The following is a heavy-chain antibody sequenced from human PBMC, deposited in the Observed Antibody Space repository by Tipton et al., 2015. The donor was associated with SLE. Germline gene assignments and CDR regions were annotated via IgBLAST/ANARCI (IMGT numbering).Heavy chain of an antibody. CDR1: GGSIGSHY. J-gene: IGHJ5*01. Sequence: TLSLTCSVSGGSIGSHYWSWIRQPPGKGLEWIGYIFHTGSTTYNPPLKTQLTLSVDKSNNYFSLNLNSVTAADTAVYYCARGAGSSDSWGRGTVVTVSS. V-gene: IGHV4-59*11. CDR3: ARGAGSSDS. CDR2: IFHTGST. D-gene: IGHD6-6*01.